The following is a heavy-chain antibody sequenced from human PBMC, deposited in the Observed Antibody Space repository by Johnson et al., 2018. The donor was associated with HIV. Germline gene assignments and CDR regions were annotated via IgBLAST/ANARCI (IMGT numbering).Heavy chain of an antibody. V-gene: IGHV3-33*06. CDR3: AKDAAAAALRAFDN. CDR2: IYYDGTNQ. J-gene: IGHJ3*02. Sequence: QVQLVESGGGVVQPGRSLRLSCAASGFTFSGYAMHWVRQAPGKGLEWVAVIYYDGTNQHYADSVKGRFTISRDNSKNTLFLQMNSLRAEDTAVYYCAKDAAAAALRAFDNWGQGTMVTVSS. CDR1: GFTFSGYA. D-gene: IGHD6-13*01.